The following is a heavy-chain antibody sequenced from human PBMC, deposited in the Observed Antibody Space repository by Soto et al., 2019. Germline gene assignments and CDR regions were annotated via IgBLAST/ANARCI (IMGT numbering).Heavy chain of an antibody. CDR1: GFTFSSYG. J-gene: IGHJ5*02. V-gene: IGHV3-30*18. CDR2: ISYDGSNK. D-gene: IGHD6-13*01. CDR3: AKDAPRPYSIRVNWFDP. Sequence: PGGSLRLSCSASGFTFSSYGMHWVRQAPGKGLEWVAVISYDGSNKYYADSVKGRFTISRDNSKNTLYLQMNSLRAEDTAVYYCAKDAPRPYSIRVNWFDPWGQGTLVIVSS.